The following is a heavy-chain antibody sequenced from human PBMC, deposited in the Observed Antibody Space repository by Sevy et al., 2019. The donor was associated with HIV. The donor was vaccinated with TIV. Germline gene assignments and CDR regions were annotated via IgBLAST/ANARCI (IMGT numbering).Heavy chain of an antibody. D-gene: IGHD1-7*01. CDR1: GFTFSSYW. J-gene: IGHJ3*02. Sequence: GGSLRLSCAASGFTFSSYWMSWVRQAPGKGLEWVANIKQDGSEKYYVDSVKGRFAISRDNAKNSLYLQMNSLRAEDTAVYYRARDGITATPKDAFDIWGQGTMVTVSS. V-gene: IGHV3-7*03. CDR2: IKQDGSEK. CDR3: ARDGITATPKDAFDI.